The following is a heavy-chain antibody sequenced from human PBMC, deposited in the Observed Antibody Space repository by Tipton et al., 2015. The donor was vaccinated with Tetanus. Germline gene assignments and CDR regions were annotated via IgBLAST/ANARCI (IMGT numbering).Heavy chain of an antibody. CDR2: VYYNGNT. V-gene: IGHV4-61*08. J-gene: IGHJ4*02. CDR3: AREVPAAGHFDS. Sequence: TLSLTCTVSGDSISRGGSYWNWIRQPPGKGLEGIGYVYYNGNTHYNPALKSRVTISVDTSKNQFSLKLSSVTAADTAIYYCAREVPAAGHFDSWGQGTLVTVSS. D-gene: IGHD2-2*01. CDR1: GDSISRGGSY.